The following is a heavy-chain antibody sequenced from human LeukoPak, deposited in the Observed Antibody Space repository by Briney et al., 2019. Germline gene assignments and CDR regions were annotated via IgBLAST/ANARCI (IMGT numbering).Heavy chain of an antibody. J-gene: IGHJ6*02. V-gene: IGHV1-69*04. D-gene: IGHD6-19*01. CDR2: IIPILGIA. Sequence: ASVKVSCKASGGTFSSYAISWVRQAPGQGLEWMGRIIPILGIANYAQKFQGRVTITADKSTSTAYMELRSLRSDDTAVYYCARDLGSNLYSSGWQLTYYYYYGMDVWGQGTTVTVSS. CDR3: ARDLGSNLYSSGWQLTYYYYYGMDV. CDR1: GGTFSSYA.